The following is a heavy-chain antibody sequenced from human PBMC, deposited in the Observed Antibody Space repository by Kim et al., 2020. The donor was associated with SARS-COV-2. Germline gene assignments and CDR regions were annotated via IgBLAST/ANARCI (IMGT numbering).Heavy chain of an antibody. J-gene: IGHJ5*02. Sequence: GGSLRLSCAASGFTFSSYAMSWVRQAPGKGLEWVSAISGSGGSTYYADSVKGRFTISRDNSKNTLYLQMNSLRAEDTAVYYCAKDGGHYYGSGSYTWGQGTLVTVSS. D-gene: IGHD3-10*01. CDR3: AKDGGHYYGSGSYT. CDR1: GFTFSSYA. V-gene: IGHV3-23*01. CDR2: ISGSGGST.